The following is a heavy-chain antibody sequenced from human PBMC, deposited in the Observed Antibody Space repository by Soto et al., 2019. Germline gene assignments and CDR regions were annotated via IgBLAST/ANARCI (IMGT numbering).Heavy chain of an antibody. Sequence: GASVKVSCKASGYTFTSYGISWVRQAPGQGLEWMGWISTYNGNTNYSQKLQGRVTMTTDTSTSTAYMELGSLRSDDTAVYYCARQKDDYGDPYAFDIWGQGTMVTVSS. CDR1: GYTFTSYG. D-gene: IGHD4-17*01. CDR3: ARQKDDYGDPYAFDI. J-gene: IGHJ3*02. V-gene: IGHV1-18*01. CDR2: ISTYNGNT.